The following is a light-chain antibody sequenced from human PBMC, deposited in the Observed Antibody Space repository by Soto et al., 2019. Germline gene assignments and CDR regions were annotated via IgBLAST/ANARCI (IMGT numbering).Light chain of an antibody. V-gene: IGLV2-14*01. CDR1: SSDFGVYDS. Sequence: QSALTQPASVSGSPGQSITIACTGTSSDFGVYDSVSWYQQHPGKAPKLIIYGVTNRPSGLSNRFSGSTSGNTASLTVSGLQTEDEAEYYCSSFRDWNTLWIFGGGTKLTVL. CDR3: SSFRDWNTLWI. J-gene: IGLJ2*01. CDR2: GVT.